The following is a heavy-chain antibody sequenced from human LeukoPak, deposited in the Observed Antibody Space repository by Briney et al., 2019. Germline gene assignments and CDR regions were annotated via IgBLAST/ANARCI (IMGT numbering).Heavy chain of an antibody. Sequence: MPSETLSLTCTVSGGSISSYYWGWIRQPPGKGLEWIGSIYHSGSTYYNPSLKSRVTISVDTSKNQFSLKLSSVTAADTAVYYCAREGQWLVLGNWFDPWGQGTLVTVSS. CDR2: IYHSGST. V-gene: IGHV4-38-2*02. D-gene: IGHD6-19*01. CDR3: AREGQWLVLGNWFDP. CDR1: GGSISSYY. J-gene: IGHJ5*02.